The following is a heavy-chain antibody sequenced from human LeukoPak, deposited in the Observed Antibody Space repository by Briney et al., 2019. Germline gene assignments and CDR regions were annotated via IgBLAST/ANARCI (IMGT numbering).Heavy chain of an antibody. V-gene: IGHV4-39*02. Sequence: SETLSLTCTVSGDSVNRSSFYWGWIRQPPGKGLEWIGSIYYTGNTYYNPSLKSRVTISVDTSKNHFSLRLSSVTAADTAVYYCASMVRGVIGYWGQGTLVTVSS. D-gene: IGHD3-10*01. CDR2: IYYTGNT. CDR3: ASMVRGVIGY. J-gene: IGHJ4*02. CDR1: GDSVNRSSFY.